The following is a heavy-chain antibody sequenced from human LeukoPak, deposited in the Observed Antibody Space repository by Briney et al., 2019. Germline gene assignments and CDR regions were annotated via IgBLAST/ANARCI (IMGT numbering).Heavy chain of an antibody. CDR2: IYYSGST. CDR1: GGSISSYY. V-gene: IGHV4-59*01. J-gene: IGHJ5*02. Sequence: KPSETLSLTCTVSGGSISSYYWSWIRQPPGKGLEWIGYIYYSGSTNYNPSLKSRVTISVDTSKNQFSLKLSSVTAADTAVCYCARGPDWFDPWGQGTLVTVSS. CDR3: ARGPDWFDP.